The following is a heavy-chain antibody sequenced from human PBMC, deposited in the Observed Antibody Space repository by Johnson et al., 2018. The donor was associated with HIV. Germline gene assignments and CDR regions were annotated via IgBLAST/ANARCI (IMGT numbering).Heavy chain of an antibody. CDR3: AKVSRWGSDFDI. D-gene: IGHD3-16*01. Sequence: VQLVESGGGVVQPGRSLRLPCAASGFTFNSYDMHWVRQAPGKGLEWVAVIWYDGSNKYYAESVKGRFTISRDNSKNTLYLKMNSLRPEDTAVYYCAKVSRWGSDFDIWGQGTMVTVSS. V-gene: IGHV3-33*06. CDR2: IWYDGSNK. CDR1: GFTFNSYD. J-gene: IGHJ3*02.